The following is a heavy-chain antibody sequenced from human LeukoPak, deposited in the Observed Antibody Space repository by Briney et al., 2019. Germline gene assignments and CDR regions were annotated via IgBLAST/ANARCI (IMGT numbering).Heavy chain of an antibody. D-gene: IGHD6-13*01. J-gene: IGHJ4*02. V-gene: IGHV4-4*02. CDR1: GGSISSSNW. Sequence: SETLSLTCAVSGGSISSSNWWSWVRQPPGKGLEWIGEIYHSGSTNYNPSLKSRVTISVDKSKNQFSLKLSSVTAADTAVYYCARAGYSRTTGDDYWGQGTLVTVSS. CDR3: ARAGYSRTTGDDY. CDR2: IYHSGST.